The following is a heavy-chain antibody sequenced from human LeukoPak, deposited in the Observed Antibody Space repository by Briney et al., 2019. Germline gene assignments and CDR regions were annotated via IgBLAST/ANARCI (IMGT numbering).Heavy chain of an antibody. V-gene: IGHV3-33*01. CDR2: IWDDGSNK. D-gene: IGHD2-2*01. Sequence: GGSLRLSCAASGFTFSRNGMHWVRQAPGKGLEWVAVIWDDGSNKYYADSVKGRFTISRDNSKNTLYLQMNSLRAEDTAVYYCARRVGIVVVPAAILWFDPWGQGTLVTVSS. J-gene: IGHJ5*02. CDR3: ARRVGIVVVPAAILWFDP. CDR1: GFTFSRNG.